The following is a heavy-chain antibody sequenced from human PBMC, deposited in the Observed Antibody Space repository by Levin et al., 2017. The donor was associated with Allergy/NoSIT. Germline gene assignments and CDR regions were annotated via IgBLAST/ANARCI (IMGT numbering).Heavy chain of an antibody. CDR3: VTHSHTSFYYGMDI. CDR2: IYNDDAS. Sequence: QPGGSLRLSCEASGFSVARKYMSWVRQSPGRGMDWIALIYNDDASDYAESVKGRFTVSRDGSTNILHLEMTSLRVEDTALYYCVTHSHTSFYYGMDIWGQGTTVTVSS. CDR1: GFSVARKY. V-gene: IGHV3-53*01. J-gene: IGHJ6*02. D-gene: IGHD2-2*01.